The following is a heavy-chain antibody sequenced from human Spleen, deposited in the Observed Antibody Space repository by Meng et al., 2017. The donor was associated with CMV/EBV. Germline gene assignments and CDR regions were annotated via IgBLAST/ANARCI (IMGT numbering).Heavy chain of an antibody. J-gene: IGHJ4*02. D-gene: IGHD3-10*01. Sequence: GGSLRLSCAASGFTFSSYWMHWVRQAPGKGLVLVSRINSDGSSTSYADSVKGRFTISRDNDKNPLYLQMNSLRAEDTAVYYCARDLGFGESYWGQGTLVTVSS. V-gene: IGHV3-74*01. CDR2: INSDGSST. CDR3: ARDLGFGESY. CDR1: GFTFSSYW.